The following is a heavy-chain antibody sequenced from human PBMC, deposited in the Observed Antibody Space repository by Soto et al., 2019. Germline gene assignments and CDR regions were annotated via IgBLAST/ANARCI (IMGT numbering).Heavy chain of an antibody. V-gene: IGHV5-10-1*01. CDR3: AREGCTNGVCYGVNYYYGMDV. J-gene: IGHJ6*02. Sequence: GESLKISCKGSGYIFTSYWIRWWLQVAVKVLEWMGRIDPSDSYTNYSPSFQGHVTISADKSISTAYLQWSSLKASDTAMYYCAREGCTNGVCYGVNYYYGMDVWGQGTTVTVSS. CDR1: GYIFTSYW. D-gene: IGHD2-8*01. CDR2: IDPSDSYT.